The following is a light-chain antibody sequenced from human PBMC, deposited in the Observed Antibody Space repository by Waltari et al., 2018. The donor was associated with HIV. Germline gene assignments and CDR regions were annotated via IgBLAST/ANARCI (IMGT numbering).Light chain of an antibody. V-gene: IGLV1-44*01. CDR3: ATWDDTMSVV. CDR1: PSNLGCTR. CDR2: NND. Sequence: SLLPQPPSVPGAPGQRVHLSFSGGPSNLGCTRVNWYRQLPGTAPLLLIYNNDQRPSSVPVRFSGSKSATSASLVISGLQSDDEADYYCATWDDTMSVVFGGGTRLTVL. J-gene: IGLJ2*01.